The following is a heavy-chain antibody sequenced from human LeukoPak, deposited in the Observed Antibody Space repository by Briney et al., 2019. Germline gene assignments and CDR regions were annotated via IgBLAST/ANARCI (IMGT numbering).Heavy chain of an antibody. J-gene: IGHJ4*02. V-gene: IGHV4-61*02. D-gene: IGHD6-19*01. CDR3: ARQQWLDGAYYFDY. CDR2: IYTSGST. CDR1: GGSISSATYY. Sequence: SETLSLTCTVSGGSISSATYYRSWIRQPAGKGLEWIGRIYTSGSTNYNPSLKSRVTISVDTSKNQFSLKLSSVTAADTAVYYCARQQWLDGAYYFDYWGQGTLVTVSS.